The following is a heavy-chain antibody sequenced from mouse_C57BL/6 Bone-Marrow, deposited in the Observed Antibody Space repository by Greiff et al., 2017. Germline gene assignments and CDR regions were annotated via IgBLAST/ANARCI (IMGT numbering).Heavy chain of an antibody. Sequence: EVQRVESGGGLVKPGGSLKLSCAASGFTFSDYGMHWVRQAPEKGLEWVAYISTGSSTIYYADTVKGRFTLSRDPASNTLFLQLTSLRSEDTAMYYCARDSYYGSSRGYFDYWGQGTTLTVSS. D-gene: IGHD1-1*01. V-gene: IGHV5-17*01. CDR1: GFTFSDYG. CDR2: ISTGSSTI. J-gene: IGHJ2*01. CDR3: ARDSYYGSSRGYFDY.